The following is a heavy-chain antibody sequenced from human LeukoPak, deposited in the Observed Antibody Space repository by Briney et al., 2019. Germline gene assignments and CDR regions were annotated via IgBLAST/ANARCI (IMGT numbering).Heavy chain of an antibody. CDR1: GFTINNYG. J-gene: IGHJ6*03. V-gene: IGHV3-23*01. CDR2: ISGRSDST. CDR3: ARSPPYTAATGYYYYYMDV. Sequence: GGSLRLSCASSGFTINNYGMTWVRQAPGKGLEWVSTISGRSDSTYYADSVKGRFTISRDNSKNTLYLQMSSLRVEDTARYYCARSPPYTAATGYYYYYMDVWGRGTTVTVSS. D-gene: IGHD6-13*01.